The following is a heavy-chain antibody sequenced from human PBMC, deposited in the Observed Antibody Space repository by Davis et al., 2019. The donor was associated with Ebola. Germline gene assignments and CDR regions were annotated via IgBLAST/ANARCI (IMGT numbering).Heavy chain of an antibody. J-gene: IGHJ4*02. CDR2: ISYDGSNK. CDR3: AKGVLGGYFDY. V-gene: IGHV3-30*18. CDR1: GFTFSAYS. Sequence: GESLKISCAASGFTFSAYSMTWVRQAPGKGLEWVAVISYDGSNKYYADSVKGRFTISRDNSKNTLYLKMNSLRAEDTAVYYCAKGVLGGYFDYWGQGTLVTVSS. D-gene: IGHD3-16*01.